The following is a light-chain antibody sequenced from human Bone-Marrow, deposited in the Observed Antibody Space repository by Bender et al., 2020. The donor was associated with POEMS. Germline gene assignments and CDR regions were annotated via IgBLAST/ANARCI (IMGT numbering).Light chain of an antibody. CDR3: TSYTGASTQV. CDR2: EDT. V-gene: IGLV2-14*02. Sequence: QSALTQPASVSGSPGQSITISCTGTSSDVGSFRLVSWYQQHPGKAPKLVISEDTKRPSGVSARFSGSKSGKTASLTISGLQAEDEADYYCTSYTGASTQVFGGGTKLTVL. J-gene: IGLJ3*02. CDR1: SSDVGSFRL.